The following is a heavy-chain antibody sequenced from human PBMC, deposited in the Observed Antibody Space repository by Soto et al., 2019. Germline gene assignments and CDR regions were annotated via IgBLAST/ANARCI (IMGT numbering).Heavy chain of an antibody. CDR1: GGSFSGYY. CDR2: INHSGST. CDR3: ARYRKRWLQFTWGCDP. V-gene: IGHV4-34*01. Sequence: QVQLQQWGAGLLKPSETLSLTCAVYGGSFSGYYWSWIRQPPGKGLEWIGEINHSGSTNYNPSLKCRITISVDTSKNQFSLKLCSVTAADTSVYYCARYRKRWLQFTWGCDPWGQGTLVTVSS. J-gene: IGHJ5*02. D-gene: IGHD5-12*01.